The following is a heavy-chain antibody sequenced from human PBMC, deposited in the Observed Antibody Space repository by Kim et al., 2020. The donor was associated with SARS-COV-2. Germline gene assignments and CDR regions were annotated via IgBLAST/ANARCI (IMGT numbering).Heavy chain of an antibody. D-gene: IGHD6-13*01. CDR3: ARDLVAAAGWDV. J-gene: IGHJ6*02. CDR2: IYYSGST. V-gene: IGHV4-39*07. Sequence: SETLSLTCTVSGGSISSSSYYWGWIRQPPGKGLEWIGSIYYSGSTYYNPSLKSRVTISVDTSKNQFSLKLSSVTAADTAVYYCARDLVAAAGWDVWGQGTTVTVSS. CDR1: GGSISSSSYY.